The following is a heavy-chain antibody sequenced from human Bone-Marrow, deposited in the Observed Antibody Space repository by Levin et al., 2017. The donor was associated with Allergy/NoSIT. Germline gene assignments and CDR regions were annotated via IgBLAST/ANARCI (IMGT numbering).Heavy chain of an antibody. D-gene: IGHD2/OR15-2a*01. CDR3: TTGGDLMSVIRAFAKSFGF. Sequence: PGGSLRLSCAASGFTFSNAWMSWVRQAPGKGLEWVGRIKSKTDGGTTDYTAPVKGRFTISRDDSKNTLYLQMNSLKTEDTAVYYCTTGGDLMSVIRAFAKSFGFWGQGTLVTVSP. CDR2: IKSKTDGGTT. V-gene: IGHV3-15*01. CDR1: GFTFSNAW. J-gene: IGHJ4*02.